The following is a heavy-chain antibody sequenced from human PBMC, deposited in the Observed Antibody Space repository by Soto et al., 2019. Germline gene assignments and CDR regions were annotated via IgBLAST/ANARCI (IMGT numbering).Heavy chain of an antibody. CDR3: TTGPRLGSIRGAVDT. J-gene: IGHJ5*02. D-gene: IGHD3-10*01. CDR1: GFTLSNAW. Sequence: EVQLVESGGDLVKPGGSLRLSCAASGFTLSNAWMNWVRQAPGKGLEWVGRMKTKADGGTIDYAAPVKGRFIISRADSKKTLSLQMNSLKTEDTGVYYCTTGPRLGSIRGAVDTWGLGTLVTVSS. V-gene: IGHV3-15*07. CDR2: MKTKADGGTI.